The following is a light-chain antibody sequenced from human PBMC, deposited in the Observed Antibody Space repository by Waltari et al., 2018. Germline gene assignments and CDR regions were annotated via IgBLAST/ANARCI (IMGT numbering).Light chain of an antibody. V-gene: IGLV1-44*01. CDR1: SSHIETNT. Sequence: QSVLTQPPSASGTPGQRVTISCSGTSSHIETNTLNWYQQLPGTAPKLHIYTNNHRPSGGPGRFSGSKCGTSASLAISGLQSEDEADYYCAAWDDGLNGYVFGTGTKVTVL. CDR2: TNN. J-gene: IGLJ1*01. CDR3: AAWDDGLNGYV.